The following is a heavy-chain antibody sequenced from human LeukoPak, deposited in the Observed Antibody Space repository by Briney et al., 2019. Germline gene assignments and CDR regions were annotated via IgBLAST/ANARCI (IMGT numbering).Heavy chain of an antibody. J-gene: IGHJ4*02. CDR3: AREPYYYDSSGYYYSDGFDY. Sequence: PSETLSLTCTVSGGSISSGGYYWSWIRQPAGKGLEWIGRIYISGTTKYNPSLESRVTMSVDTSKNQFSLKLSSVTAAGTAVYYCAREPYYYDSSGYYYSDGFDYWGQGTLVAVSS. D-gene: IGHD3-22*01. CDR2: IYISGTT. CDR1: GGSISSGGYY. V-gene: IGHV4-61*02.